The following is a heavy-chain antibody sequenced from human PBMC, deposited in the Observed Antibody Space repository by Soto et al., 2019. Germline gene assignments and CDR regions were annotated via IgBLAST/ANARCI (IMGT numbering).Heavy chain of an antibody. CDR2: IWYDGSNK. CDR1: GFTFSSYG. CDR3: ARPARRGLYYFDY. D-gene: IGHD2-2*01. V-gene: IGHV3-33*01. J-gene: IGHJ4*02. Sequence: GGSLRLSCAASGFTFSSYGMHWVRQAPGKGLEWVAVIWYDGSNKYYADSVKGRFTISRDNSKNTLYLQMNSLRAEDTAVYYCARPARRGLYYFDYWGQGTLVTVSS.